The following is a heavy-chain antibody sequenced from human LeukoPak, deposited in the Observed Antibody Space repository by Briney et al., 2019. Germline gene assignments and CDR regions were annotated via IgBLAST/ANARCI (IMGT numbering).Heavy chain of an antibody. Sequence: GGSLRLSCAASGFTFSSYGMHWVRQAPGKGLEWVAVIWYDGSNKYYADSVKGRFTISRDNSRNTLYLQMDSLRAEDTAVYYCARDPGVRWLVGFDYWGQGTLVTVSS. V-gene: IGHV3-33*01. CDR3: ARDPGVRWLVGFDY. J-gene: IGHJ4*02. CDR2: IWYDGSNK. D-gene: IGHD6-19*01. CDR1: GFTFSSYG.